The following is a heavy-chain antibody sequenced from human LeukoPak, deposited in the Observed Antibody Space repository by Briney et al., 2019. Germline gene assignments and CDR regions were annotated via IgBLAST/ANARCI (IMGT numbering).Heavy chain of an antibody. D-gene: IGHD5-18*01. CDR3: AKDYFLVDTAMVDY. V-gene: IGHV3-30*18. CDR1: GFTFSSYG. CDR2: ISYDGSNK. J-gene: IGHJ4*02. Sequence: PGGSLRLSCAASGFTFSSYGMHWVRQAPGKGLEWVAVISYDGSNKYYAYSVKGRFTISRDNSKNTLYLQMNSLRAEDAAVYYCAKDYFLVDTAMVDYWGQGTLVTVSS.